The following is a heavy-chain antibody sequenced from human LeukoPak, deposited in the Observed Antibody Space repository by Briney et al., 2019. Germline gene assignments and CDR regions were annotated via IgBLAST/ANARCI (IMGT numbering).Heavy chain of an antibody. D-gene: IGHD2-2*01. V-gene: IGHV3-23*01. CDR2: ISGSGLNA. J-gene: IGHJ4*02. CDR3: VKRTMAGVLERRTYYFDY. Sequence: GGSLRLSCTASGFTFSNTAMSWVRQAPGKGLEWLSIISGSGLNAYYADSVKGRFTISRDNSKSTLFLQMNSLRAEDTALYYCVKRTMAGVLERRTYYFDYWGQGSLVTVSP. CDR1: GFTFSNTA.